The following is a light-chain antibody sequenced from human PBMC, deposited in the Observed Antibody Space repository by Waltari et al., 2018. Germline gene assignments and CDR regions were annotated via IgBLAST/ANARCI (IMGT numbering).Light chain of an antibody. J-gene: IGLJ3*02. CDR3: SSYTTTRVM. V-gene: IGLV2-14*03. Sequence: SVSESPGQSITISCSGTGSDVGGYNYVSWYQQHPGKAPKVIIYDVTNRPSGVSDRFSGSKSGNTASLTISGLQAEDEADYYCSSYTTTRVMFGGGTKVTVL. CDR1: GSDVGGYNY. CDR2: DVT.